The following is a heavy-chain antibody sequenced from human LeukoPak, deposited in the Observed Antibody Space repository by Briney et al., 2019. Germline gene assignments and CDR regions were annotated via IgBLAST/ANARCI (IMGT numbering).Heavy chain of an antibody. D-gene: IGHD2-15*01. CDR1: GFTFSSYA. J-gene: IGHJ4*02. V-gene: IGHV3-23*01. CDR2: ISGSGGST. Sequence: GGSLRPSCAASGFTFSSYAMSWVRQAPGKGLEWVSAISGSGGSTYYADSVKGRFTISRDNSKNTLYLQMNSLRAEDTAVYYCAKDADIVVVVAAPPFDYWGQGTLVTVSS. CDR3: AKDADIVVVVAAPPFDY.